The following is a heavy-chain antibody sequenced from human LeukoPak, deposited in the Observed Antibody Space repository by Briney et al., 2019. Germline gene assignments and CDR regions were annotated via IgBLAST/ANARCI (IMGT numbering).Heavy chain of an antibody. D-gene: IGHD2-2*02. CDR3: ASGPAAIPGAFDI. Sequence: GRSLRLSCAGSGFTFSSYGIHWVRQAPGKGLEWVSYISSSGSTIYYADSVKGRFTISRDNAKNSLYLQMNSLRAEDTAVYYCASGPAAIPGAFDIWGQGTMVTVSS. CDR2: ISSSGSTI. CDR1: GFTFSSYG. J-gene: IGHJ3*02. V-gene: IGHV3-48*04.